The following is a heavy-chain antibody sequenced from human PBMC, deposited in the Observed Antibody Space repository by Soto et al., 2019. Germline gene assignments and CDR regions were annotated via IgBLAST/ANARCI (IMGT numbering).Heavy chain of an antibody. D-gene: IGHD2-2*01. V-gene: IGHV4-30-4*01. CDR3: ARGRLVPAGYFDY. CDR1: GGSISSGDYY. J-gene: IGHJ4*02. Sequence: SETLSLTCTVSGGSISSGDYYWSWIRQPPGKGLEWIGYIYYSGSTYYNPSLKSRVTISVDTSKNQFSLKLNSVTAADTAVYYCARGRLVPAGYFDYWGQGALVTVSS. CDR2: IYYSGST.